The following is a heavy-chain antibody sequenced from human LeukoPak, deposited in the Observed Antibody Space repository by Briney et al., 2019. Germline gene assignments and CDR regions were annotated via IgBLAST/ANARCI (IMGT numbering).Heavy chain of an antibody. CDR1: GYTFTSYG. V-gene: IGHV1-18*01. CDR2: IITYSGDT. J-gene: IGHJ4*02. D-gene: IGHD7-27*01. CDR3: ARGAWVTGVDY. Sequence: ASVKVSCKASGYTFTSYGISWVRQAPGQGLEWMGWIITYSGDTYYAQSLQDRVTMTTDTSTGTAYMELNNLTYADTAVYFCARGAWVTGVDYWGPGTLVTVSS.